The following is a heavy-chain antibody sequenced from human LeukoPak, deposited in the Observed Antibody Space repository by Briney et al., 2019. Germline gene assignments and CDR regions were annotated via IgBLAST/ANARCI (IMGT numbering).Heavy chain of an antibody. Sequence: PGGSLRLSCAASGFTFDDYAMHWVRQAPGKGLEWVSGISWNSGSIGYADSVKGRFTISRDNAKNSLYLQMNGLRAEDTALYYCAKDIASTSWFYFDYWGQGTLVTVSS. CDR1: GFTFDDYA. CDR3: AKDIASTSWFYFDY. D-gene: IGHD2-2*01. CDR2: ISWNSGSI. V-gene: IGHV3-9*01. J-gene: IGHJ4*02.